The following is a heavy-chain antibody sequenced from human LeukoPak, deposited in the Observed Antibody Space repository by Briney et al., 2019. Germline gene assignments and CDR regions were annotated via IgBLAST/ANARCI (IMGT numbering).Heavy chain of an antibody. J-gene: IGHJ5*02. CDR2: ISYDGSNN. CDR3: ARDPNCRSSSCLNWFDP. V-gene: IGHV3-30*03. D-gene: IGHD2-2*01. Sequence: PGGSLRLSCAASGFTFSSYAMNWVRQAPGKGLEWVAIISYDGSNNYYADSVKGRFTISRDNSKNTLYLQMNSLRVEDTAVYYCARDPNCRSSSCLNWFDPWGQGTLVTVSS. CDR1: GFTFSSYA.